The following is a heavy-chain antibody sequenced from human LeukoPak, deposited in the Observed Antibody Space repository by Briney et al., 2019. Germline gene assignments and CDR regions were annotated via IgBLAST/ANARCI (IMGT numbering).Heavy chain of an antibody. J-gene: IGHJ4*02. CDR2: IYYSGST. Sequence: SQTLSLTCTVSGGSISSGDYYWSWIRQAPGKGLEWLGYIYYSGSTYYNPSLKSRVTISVDTSKNQFSLKLSSVTAADTAVYYCARARITGTTPFDYWGQGTLVTVSS. D-gene: IGHD1-7*01. CDR3: ARARITGTTPFDY. V-gene: IGHV4-30-4*08. CDR1: GGSISSGDYY.